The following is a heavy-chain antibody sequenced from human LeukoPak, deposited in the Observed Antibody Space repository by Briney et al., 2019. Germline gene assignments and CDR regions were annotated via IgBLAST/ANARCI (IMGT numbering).Heavy chain of an antibody. CDR2: ISAYNGNT. CDR3: ARERGGAAAGPHFDY. Sequence: ASVTVSCKASGYTFTSYGISWVRQAPGQGLEWMGWISAYNGNTNYAQKLQGRVTMTTDTSTSTAYMELRSLRSDDTAVYYCARERGGAAAGPHFDYWGQGTLVTVSS. V-gene: IGHV1-18*01. D-gene: IGHD6-13*01. CDR1: GYTFTSYG. J-gene: IGHJ4*02.